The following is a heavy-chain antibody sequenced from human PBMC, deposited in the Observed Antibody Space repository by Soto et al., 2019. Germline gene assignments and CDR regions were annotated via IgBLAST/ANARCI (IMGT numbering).Heavy chain of an antibody. Sequence: QVQLVQSGAEVKKPGSSVKVSCKATGGSISSYAISWVRQAPGQGLEWMGEIIPAFGTINYAQKFQGRVTITADESTSTAYLELSSLRAEDTAVCYCAKESRRDFWGGNFDYWGQGTLLTVSS. D-gene: IGHD3-3*01. CDR3: AKESRRDFWGGNFDY. V-gene: IGHV1-69*01. J-gene: IGHJ4*02. CDR1: GGSISSYA. CDR2: IIPAFGTI.